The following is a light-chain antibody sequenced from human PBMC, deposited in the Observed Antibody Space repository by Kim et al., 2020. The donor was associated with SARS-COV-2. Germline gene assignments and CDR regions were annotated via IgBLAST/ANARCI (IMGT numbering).Light chain of an antibody. CDR3: CSYAGSSTLM. J-gene: IGLJ3*02. V-gene: IGLV2-23*02. CDR1: SSDVGSYNL. Sequence: QSALTQPAPVSGSPGQSITISCTGTSSDVGSYNLVSWYQQHPGKAPKLMIYEVSKRPSGVSNRFSGSKSGNTASLTISGLQAEDEADYYCCSYAGSSTLMFGGGTQLTVL. CDR2: EVS.